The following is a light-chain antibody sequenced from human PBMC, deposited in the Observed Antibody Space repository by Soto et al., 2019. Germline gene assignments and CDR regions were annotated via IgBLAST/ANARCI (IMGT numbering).Light chain of an antibody. CDR2: EGS. CDR1: ISDVGSYDL. Sequence: QSVLTQPASVSGSPGQSITISCTGTISDVGSYDLVSWYQQHPGKAPKLMVYEGSKRPSGVSSRFSGSKSGNTASLTISGLQAEDVADYYCCSYAGSSTSWVFGGGTQLTVL. J-gene: IGLJ3*02. V-gene: IGLV2-23*01. CDR3: CSYAGSSTSWV.